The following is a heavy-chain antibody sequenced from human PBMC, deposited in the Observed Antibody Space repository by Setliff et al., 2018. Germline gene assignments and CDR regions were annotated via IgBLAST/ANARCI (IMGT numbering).Heavy chain of an antibody. J-gene: IGHJ6*03. V-gene: IGHV1-2*02. D-gene: IGHD2-15*01. CDR2: ISPHTGVA. Sequence: GASVKVSCKASGDTFRSYGISWVRQAPGQGLEWMGWISPHTGVANYAQKFQGRVAMTRDTSINTAYMELSSLTYDDTAVYYCVRGEHIVSGDFYHYIDVWGKGTTVTVSS. CDR3: VRGEHIVSGDFYHYIDV. CDR1: GDTFRSYG.